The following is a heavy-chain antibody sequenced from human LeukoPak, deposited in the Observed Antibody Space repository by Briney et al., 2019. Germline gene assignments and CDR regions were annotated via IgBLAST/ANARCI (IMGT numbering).Heavy chain of an antibody. D-gene: IGHD1-26*01. Sequence: SETLSLTCTVSGGPITSHFWSWIRQPPGEGLEWIGNFYHAGNSNLNPSLKSRVTMSIDTSKNQFSPKLRSMTAADTAVYYCARDGPTSTAHFDYWGQGTLVTVSS. CDR3: ARDGPTSTAHFDY. V-gene: IGHV4-59*11. CDR1: GGPITSHF. J-gene: IGHJ4*02. CDR2: FYHAGNS.